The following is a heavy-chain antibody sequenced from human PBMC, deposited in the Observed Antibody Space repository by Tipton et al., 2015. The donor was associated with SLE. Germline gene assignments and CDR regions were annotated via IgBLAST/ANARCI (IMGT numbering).Heavy chain of an antibody. D-gene: IGHD3-22*01. CDR1: GYTFTGYY. J-gene: IGHJ4*02. Sequence: QLVQSGAEVKKPGASVKVSCKASGYTFTGYYMHWVRQAPGQGLEWMGRINPNSGGTNYAQKLQGRVTMTTDTSTSTAYMELRSLRSDDTAVYYCARVYDSSGYSFFDYWGQGTLVTVSS. V-gene: IGHV1-2*06. CDR3: ARVYDSSGYSFFDY. CDR2: INPNSGGT.